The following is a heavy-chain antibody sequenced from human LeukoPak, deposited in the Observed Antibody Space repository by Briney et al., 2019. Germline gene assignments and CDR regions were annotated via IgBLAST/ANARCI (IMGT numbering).Heavy chain of an antibody. D-gene: IGHD3-3*01. J-gene: IGHJ3*02. CDR2: IKSDGSDT. CDR1: GFTFSSYS. CDR3: ARDRSGPFDI. Sequence: PGGSLRLSCAASGFTFSSYSMNWVRQAPGKGLVWVSRIKSDGSDTGYADSVRGRFTISRDNAKNTLYLQMNSLRAEDTAMYYCARDRSGPFDIWGQGTMVTVSS. V-gene: IGHV3-74*01.